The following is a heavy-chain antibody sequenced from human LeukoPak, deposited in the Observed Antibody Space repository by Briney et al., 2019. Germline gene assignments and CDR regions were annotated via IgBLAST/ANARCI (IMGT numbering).Heavy chain of an antibody. V-gene: IGHV3-23*01. D-gene: IGHD3-22*01. Sequence: PGGSLRLSCAASGFTFSSYAMSWVRQAPGKGLEWVSAISGSGGSTYYADSVKGRFTIPRDNSKNTLYLQMNSLRAEDTAVYYCAKSDLSGYYYYFDYWGQGTLVTVSS. J-gene: IGHJ4*02. CDR1: GFTFSSYA. CDR2: ISGSGGST. CDR3: AKSDLSGYYYYFDY.